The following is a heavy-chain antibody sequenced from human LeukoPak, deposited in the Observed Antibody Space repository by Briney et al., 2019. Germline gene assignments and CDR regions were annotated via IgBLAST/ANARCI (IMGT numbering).Heavy chain of an antibody. Sequence: PSETLSLTCAVSGDSISSSNWWSWVRQPPGKGLEWIGEIYHRGRANYNPSLKSRVTISIDNSKNQFSLKLSSVTAADTAVYYCASVNYPGYYFDYWGQGTLVTVS. D-gene: IGHD5-24*01. V-gene: IGHV4-4*02. CDR2: IYHRGRA. CDR1: GDSISSSNW. J-gene: IGHJ4*02. CDR3: ASVNYPGYYFDY.